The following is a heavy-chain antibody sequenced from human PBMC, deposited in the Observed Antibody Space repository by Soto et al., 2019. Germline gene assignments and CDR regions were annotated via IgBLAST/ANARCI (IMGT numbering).Heavy chain of an antibody. V-gene: IGHV3-23*01. CDR1: GFTFSSYS. Sequence: GGSLRLSCAASGFTFSSYSMSWVRQAPGKGLEWVSGFRSGGDDGTTHYADSVKGRFTISRDNSKNTLFLQMDSLRAEDTAIYYCAKKVNSGPGSQYFDYWGQGTLVTVSS. CDR2: FRSGGDDGTT. D-gene: IGHD3-10*01. J-gene: IGHJ4*02. CDR3: AKKVNSGPGSQYFDY.